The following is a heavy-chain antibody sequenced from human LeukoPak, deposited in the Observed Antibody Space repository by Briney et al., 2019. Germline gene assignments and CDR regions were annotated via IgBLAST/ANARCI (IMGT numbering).Heavy chain of an antibody. Sequence: GRSLRLSCAASGFTFSSYAMHWVRQAPGKGLEWVAVISYDGSNKYYADSVKRRFTISRNNSKNTLYLQMNSLRAEDTAVYYCARDRMVVVTAILAPCYFDYWGQGTLVTVSS. D-gene: IGHD2-21*02. CDR1: GFTFSSYA. CDR3: ARDRMVVVTAILAPCYFDY. J-gene: IGHJ4*02. V-gene: IGHV3-30*01. CDR2: ISYDGSNK.